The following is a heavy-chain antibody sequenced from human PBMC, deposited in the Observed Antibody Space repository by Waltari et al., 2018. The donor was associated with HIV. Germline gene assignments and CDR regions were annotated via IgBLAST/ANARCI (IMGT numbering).Heavy chain of an antibody. Sequence: QVQLIQSGADVKKPGASVKVSCKVFGYTLTELSMPWVRQAPGKGLEWMGGFDPEDDETIYAQKFQGRVTMTEDTSTDSAYMELSSLTSEDTAVYYCATGGGTTSIQLYDLDVWGQGTTVTVSS. J-gene: IGHJ6*02. CDR3: ATGGGTTSIQLYDLDV. D-gene: IGHD1-26*01. CDR2: FDPEDDET. V-gene: IGHV1-24*01. CDR1: GYTLTELS.